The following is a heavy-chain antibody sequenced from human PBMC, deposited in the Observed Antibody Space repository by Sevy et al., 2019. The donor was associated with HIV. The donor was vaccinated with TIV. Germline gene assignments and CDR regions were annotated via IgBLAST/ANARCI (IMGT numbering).Heavy chain of an antibody. Sequence: GGSLRLSCVVSGFSFSNYWMTWVRQAPGKGLERVANIKPDGSVKSYVDSVKGRFTISRDNAKNSLSLQMNSLSAEDTAVYYCARDTNYFYVDVWGKGTTVTVSS. D-gene: IGHD1-1*01. CDR1: GFSFSNYW. CDR3: ARDTNYFYVDV. V-gene: IGHV3-7*01. CDR2: IKPDGSVK. J-gene: IGHJ6*03.